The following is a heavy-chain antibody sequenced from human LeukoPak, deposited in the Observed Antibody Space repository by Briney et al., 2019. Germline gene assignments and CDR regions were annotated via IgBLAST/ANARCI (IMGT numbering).Heavy chain of an antibody. Sequence: ASVKVSCKASGYTFTSYGINWVRQATGQGLEWMGWMNPNSGNTGYAQKFQGRVTMTRNTSISTAYMELSSLRSEDTAVYYCARRNGRKNAFDIWGQGTMVTVSS. V-gene: IGHV1-8*02. CDR3: ARRNGRKNAFDI. J-gene: IGHJ3*02. D-gene: IGHD2-15*01. CDR2: MNPNSGNT. CDR1: GYTFTSYG.